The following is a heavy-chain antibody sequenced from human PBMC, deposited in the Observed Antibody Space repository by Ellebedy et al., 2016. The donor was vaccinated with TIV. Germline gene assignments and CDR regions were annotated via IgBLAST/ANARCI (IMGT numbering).Heavy chain of an antibody. Sequence: GGSLRLSXTASGFTFSSYAMSWVRQAPGRGLEWVSVISGSGDFSYHTDSVKGRFTNSRDNSKNILYLQMNSLRAEDTAVYYCARGLDYWGQGTLVTVSS. J-gene: IGHJ4*02. CDR3: ARGLDY. V-gene: IGHV3-23*01. CDR1: GFTFSSYA. CDR2: ISGSGDFS.